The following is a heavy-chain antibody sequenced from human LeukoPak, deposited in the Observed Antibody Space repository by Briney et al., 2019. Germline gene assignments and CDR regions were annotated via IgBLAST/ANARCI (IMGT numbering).Heavy chain of an antibody. CDR2: TYYRSKWYN. CDR1: GDSVSSNSAA. Sequence: SQTLSLTCAISGDSVSSNSAAWNWIRQSPSRGLEWLGRTYYRSKWYNDYAVSVKSRITINPDTSKYQFSLQLNSVTPEDTAVYYCARAGSSSLGGYYYYYMDVWGKGTTVTVSS. CDR3: ARAGSSSLGGYYYYYMDV. D-gene: IGHD6-6*01. J-gene: IGHJ6*03. V-gene: IGHV6-1*01.